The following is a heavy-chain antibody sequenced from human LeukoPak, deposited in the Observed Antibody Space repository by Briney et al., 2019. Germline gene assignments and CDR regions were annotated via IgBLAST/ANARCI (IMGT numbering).Heavy chain of an antibody. V-gene: IGHV4-30-2*01. Sequence: PSETLSLTCAVSGGSISSGGYSWSWIRQPPGKGLEWIGYIYHSGSTYYNPSLKSRVTISVDRSKNQFSLKLSSVTAADTAVYYCARVLTAMANNWFDPWGQGTLVTVSS. CDR1: GGSISSGGYS. CDR2: IYHSGST. CDR3: ARVLTAMANNWFDP. J-gene: IGHJ5*02. D-gene: IGHD5-18*01.